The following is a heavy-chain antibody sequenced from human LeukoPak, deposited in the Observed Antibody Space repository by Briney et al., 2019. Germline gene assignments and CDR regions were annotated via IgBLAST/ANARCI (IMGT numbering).Heavy chain of an antibody. V-gene: IGHV3-33*06. Sequence: GGSLRLSCAASGFTFSSYGMHWVRQAPGKGLEWVAVIWYDGSNKYYADSVKGRFTISRDNSKNTLYLQMNSLRAEDTAVYYCAKDASGGAGTTPEFDYWGQGTLVTVSS. CDR1: GFTFSSYG. D-gene: IGHD1-7*01. CDR2: IWYDGSNK. CDR3: AKDASGGAGTTPEFDY. J-gene: IGHJ4*02.